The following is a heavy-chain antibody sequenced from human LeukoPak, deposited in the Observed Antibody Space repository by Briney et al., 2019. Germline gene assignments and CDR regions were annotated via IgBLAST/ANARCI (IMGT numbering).Heavy chain of an antibody. CDR3: AKDSGSTSCYDY. V-gene: IGHV1-18*01. Sequence: ASVKVSCKASGYTFTSYGISWARQAPGQGLEWMGWISAYNGNTNYAQKLQGRVTMTTDTSTSTAYMELRSLRSDDTAVYYCAKDSGSTSCYDYWGQGTLVTVSS. D-gene: IGHD2-2*01. CDR2: ISAYNGNT. CDR1: GYTFTSYG. J-gene: IGHJ4*02.